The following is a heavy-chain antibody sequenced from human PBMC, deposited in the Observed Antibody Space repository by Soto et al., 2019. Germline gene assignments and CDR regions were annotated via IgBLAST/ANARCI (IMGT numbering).Heavy chain of an antibody. Sequence: SETLSLTCTVSGGSISSSSYYWGWIRQPPGKGLEWIGSIYYSGSTYYNPSLKSRVTISVDTSKNQFSLKLSSVTAADTAVYYCATDTYYYDSSAYYLPPTFDYWGQGTLVTVSS. V-gene: IGHV4-39*01. CDR2: IYYSGST. D-gene: IGHD3-22*01. CDR3: ATDTYYYDSSAYYLPPTFDY. J-gene: IGHJ4*02. CDR1: GGSISSSSYY.